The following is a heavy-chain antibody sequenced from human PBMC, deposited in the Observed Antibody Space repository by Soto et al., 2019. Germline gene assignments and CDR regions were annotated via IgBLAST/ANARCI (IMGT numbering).Heavy chain of an antibody. CDR2: ISGSGDKT. Sequence: GGSLRLSCKASGFTFRSYAMSWVRHTPGKGLEWVSSISGSGDKTYYADSVKGRFTFSRDNSKNTLYLQKSSLRGEEPCVYYCATEWTPRRAFDSWGQGTLVTVSS. V-gene: IGHV3-23*01. CDR3: ATEWTPRRAFDS. J-gene: IGHJ4*02. CDR1: GFTFRSYA. D-gene: IGHD5-12*01.